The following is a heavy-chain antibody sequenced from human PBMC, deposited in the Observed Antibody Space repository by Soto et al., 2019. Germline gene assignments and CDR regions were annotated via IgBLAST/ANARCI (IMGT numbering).Heavy chain of an antibody. Sequence: ASETLSLTCTVSGGSISSGGYYWSWIRQHPGKGLEWIGYIYYSGSTYYNPSLKSRVTISVDTSKNQFSLKLSSVTAADTAVYYCAMRSDYSNSVYWGQGTLVTVSS. D-gene: IGHD4-4*01. V-gene: IGHV4-31*03. CDR1: GGSISSGGYY. CDR2: IYYSGST. CDR3: AMRSDYSNSVY. J-gene: IGHJ4*02.